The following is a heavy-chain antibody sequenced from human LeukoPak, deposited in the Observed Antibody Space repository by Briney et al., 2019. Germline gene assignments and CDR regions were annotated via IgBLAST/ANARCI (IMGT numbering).Heavy chain of an antibody. Sequence: PSETLSLTCTVSGGSISSGSYYWGWIRQPPGKGLESIGSIYYTGSTYYNPSLKSRVTISVDTSKNQFSLKLSPVTAADTAVYYCARQAAYCSSGSCYPNWFDPWGQGTLVTVSS. CDR3: ARQAAYCSSGSCYPNWFDP. CDR1: GGSISSGSYY. CDR2: IYYTGST. V-gene: IGHV4-39*01. J-gene: IGHJ5*02. D-gene: IGHD2-15*01.